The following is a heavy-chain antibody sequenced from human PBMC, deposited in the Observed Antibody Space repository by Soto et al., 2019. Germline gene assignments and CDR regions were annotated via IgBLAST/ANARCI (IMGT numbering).Heavy chain of an antibody. CDR2: TSGSGGST. CDR3: AKEGGGGRNYYYTMDV. J-gene: IGHJ6*02. D-gene: IGHD2-15*01. CDR1: GFTFSSQA. V-gene: IGHV3-23*01. Sequence: EVQLLESGGGLVQPGGSLRLSCAASGFTFSSQAMSWVRQAPGKGLELVSGTSGSGGSTYYADSLKGRFTISRDNSKNTLYLQMNSLRAEDTAVYYCAKEGGGGRNYYYTMDVWGQGTTVTVSS.